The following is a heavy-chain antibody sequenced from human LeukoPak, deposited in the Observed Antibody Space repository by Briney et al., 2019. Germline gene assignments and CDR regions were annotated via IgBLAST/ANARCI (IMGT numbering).Heavy chain of an antibody. D-gene: IGHD5-18*01. J-gene: IGHJ4*02. Sequence: WGSLRLSCAASGFTFSNYAMSWVRQAPGKGLEGVSVISGSGGSTYYADSVKGQFTIFRDNSKNKVYLKMNSLRADDTAVYYCAKGDTGMVRRYYFDYWGQGTLVTVSS. CDR1: GFTFSNYA. CDR3: AKGDTGMVRRYYFDY. V-gene: IGHV3-23*01. CDR2: ISGSGGST.